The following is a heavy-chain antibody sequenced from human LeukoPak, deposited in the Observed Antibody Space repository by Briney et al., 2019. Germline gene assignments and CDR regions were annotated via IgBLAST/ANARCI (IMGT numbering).Heavy chain of an antibody. CDR2: IYYSGST. V-gene: IGHV4-39*07. CDR3: ARVFGVSSGYYGY. J-gene: IGHJ4*02. D-gene: IGHD3-22*01. CDR1: GGSISSSSYY. Sequence: SETLSLTCTVSGGSISSSSYYWGWIRQPPGKGLEWIGSIYYSGSTYYNPSLKSRVTISVDTSKNQFSLKLSSVTAADTAVYYCARVFGVSSGYYGYWGQGTLVTVSS.